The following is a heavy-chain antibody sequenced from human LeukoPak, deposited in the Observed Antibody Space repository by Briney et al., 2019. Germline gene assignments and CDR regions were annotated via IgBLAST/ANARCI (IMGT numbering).Heavy chain of an antibody. D-gene: IGHD3-9*01. CDR3: ARDYDVLTAYPPTQLFDP. CDR1: GGSFSGYY. CDR2: INHSGST. Sequence: PSETLSLTCAVYGGSFSGYYWNWIRQPPGKGLEWIGEINHSGSTNYNPSLKSRVTISVDTSKNQFSLKLNSVTAADTAVYYCARDYDVLTAYPPTQLFDPWGQGTLVTVSS. J-gene: IGHJ5*02. V-gene: IGHV4-34*01.